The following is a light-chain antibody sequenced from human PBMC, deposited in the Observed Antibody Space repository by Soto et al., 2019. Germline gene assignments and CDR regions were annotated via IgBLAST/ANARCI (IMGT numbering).Light chain of an antibody. CDR3: QQYGTSEII. CDR1: QTLSNSV. CDR2: DTS. J-gene: IGKJ5*01. Sequence: VLTQSPSTLSLSPGERSTLSCGSSQTLSNSVIAWYQQKPGQAPMLLIYDTSSRATGVPDRYSASGSGTDFTLTISRLEPEDFAVFFCQQYGTSEIIFGQGTRLEIK. V-gene: IGKV3-20*01.